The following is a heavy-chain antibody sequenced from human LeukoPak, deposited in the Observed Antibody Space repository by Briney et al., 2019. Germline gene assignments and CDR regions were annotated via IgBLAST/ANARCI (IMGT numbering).Heavy chain of an antibody. J-gene: IGHJ6*03. CDR3: ARVQSSRGSGGVYYYYYMDV. CDR2: IYHSGST. V-gene: IGHV4-30-2*01. CDR1: GGSISSGGYY. D-gene: IGHD3-10*01. Sequence: SETLSLTCTVSGGSISSGGYYWSWLRQPPGKGLEWIGYIYHSGSTYYNPSLKSRVTISVDRSKNQFSLKLSSVTAADTAVYYCARVQSSRGSGGVYYYYYMDVWGKGTTVTVSS.